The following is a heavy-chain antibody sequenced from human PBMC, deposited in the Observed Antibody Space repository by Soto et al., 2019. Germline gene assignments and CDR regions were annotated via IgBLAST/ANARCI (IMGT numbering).Heavy chain of an antibody. J-gene: IGHJ4*02. CDR3: VRDVGAKEVVTFDV. CDR1: GFKFNTYG. CDR2: IWYGGIKR. V-gene: IGHV3-33*08. Sequence: PGGSLRLSCEGSGFKFNTYGMHWVRQTPGKGLEWVAGIWYGGIKRHYADSVKGRFTISRDSAKNTLYLQMNSLRVEDTAVYFCVRDVGAKEVVTFDVWGRGTLVTVSS. D-gene: IGHD3-9*01.